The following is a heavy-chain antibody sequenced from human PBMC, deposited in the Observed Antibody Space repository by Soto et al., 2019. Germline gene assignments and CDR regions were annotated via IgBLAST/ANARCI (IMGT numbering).Heavy chain of an antibody. J-gene: IGHJ4*02. CDR1: GGSISSGGYY. D-gene: IGHD3-22*01. CDR2: IYYSGST. V-gene: IGHV4-31*03. CDR3: ARTYYYDSSFDY. Sequence: SETLSLTCTVSGGSISSGGYYWSWIRQHPGKGLEWIGYIYYSGSTYYNPSLKSRVTISVDTSKNQFSLKLSSVTAADTAVYYCARTYYYDSSFDYWGQGTLVTVSS.